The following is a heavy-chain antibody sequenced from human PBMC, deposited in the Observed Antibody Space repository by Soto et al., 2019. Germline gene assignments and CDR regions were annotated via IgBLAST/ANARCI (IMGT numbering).Heavy chain of an antibody. CDR1: GFTFSSYG. V-gene: IGHV3-30*18. CDR3: AKGHTGGNSDY. Sequence: QVQLVESGGGVVQPGRSLRLSCAASGFTFSSYGMHWVRQAPGKGLEWVAVISYDGSNKYYADSVKGRFTISRDNSKNPQYLQMNSLRAEDTAVYYCAKGHTGGNSDYWGQGTLVTVSS. J-gene: IGHJ4*02. CDR2: ISYDGSNK. D-gene: IGHD2-21*02.